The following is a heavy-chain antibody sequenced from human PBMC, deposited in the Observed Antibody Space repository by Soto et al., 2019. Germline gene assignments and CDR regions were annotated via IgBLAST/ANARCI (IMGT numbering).Heavy chain of an antibody. Sequence: EVQLVQSGAEVKKPGESLRISCKGSGYSFTSYWVTWVRQMPGKGLEWMGRSDPSDSYTNYNPPFQGHVTISVDKSIRTAYLQWSSLQASDTAMYYWARLYGGNSGMDVWCQGTTVTVSS. CDR2: SDPSDSYT. CDR1: GYSFTSYW. CDR3: ARLYGGNSGMDV. V-gene: IGHV5-10-1*01. J-gene: IGHJ6*02. D-gene: IGHD4-17*01.